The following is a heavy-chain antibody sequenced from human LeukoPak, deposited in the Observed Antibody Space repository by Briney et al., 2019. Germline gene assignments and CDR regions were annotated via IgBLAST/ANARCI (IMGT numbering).Heavy chain of an antibody. J-gene: IGHJ4*02. CDR1: GYSFTSYW. CDR2: IYPGDSDT. V-gene: IGHV5-51*01. D-gene: IGHD3-22*01. Sequence: GESLKISRKGSGYSFTSYWIGWVRQMPGKGLEWMGIIYPGDSDTRYSPSFQGQVTISADKSISTAYLQWSSLKASDTAMYYCASGGSYYDSSGYYTDYWGQGTLVTVSS. CDR3: ASGGSYYDSSGYYTDY.